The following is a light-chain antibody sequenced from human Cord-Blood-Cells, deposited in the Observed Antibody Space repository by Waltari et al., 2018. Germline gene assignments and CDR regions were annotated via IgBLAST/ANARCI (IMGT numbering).Light chain of an antibody. Sequence: DIQMTQSPSSLSASVGDRVTITCQASQSISSYLNWYQQQPGKAPKLLCYAASRLKSGVPARFSGSGSGTDFTLTISSLQPEDFASYYCQQSYSTPWTFGQGTKVEIK. CDR3: QQSYSTPWT. CDR1: QSISSY. V-gene: IGKV1-39*01. CDR2: AAS. J-gene: IGKJ1*01.